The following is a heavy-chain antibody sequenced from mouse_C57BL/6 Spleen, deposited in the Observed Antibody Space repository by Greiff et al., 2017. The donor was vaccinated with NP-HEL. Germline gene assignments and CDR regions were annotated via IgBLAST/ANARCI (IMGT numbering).Heavy chain of an antibody. CDR2: IYPGNSDT. D-gene: IGHD1-2*01. Sequence: VQLKQSGTVLARPGASVKMSCKTSGYTFTSYWMHWVKQRPGQGLEWIGAIYPGNSDTSYNQKFKGKAKLTAVTSASTAYMELSSLTKEESAVYYCTREIITTERFAYWGQGTLFTVSA. J-gene: IGHJ3*01. CDR3: TREIITTERFAY. CDR1: GYTFTSYW. V-gene: IGHV1-5*01.